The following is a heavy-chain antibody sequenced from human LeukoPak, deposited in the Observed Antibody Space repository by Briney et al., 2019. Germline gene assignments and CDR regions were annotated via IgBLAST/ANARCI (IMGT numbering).Heavy chain of an antibody. CDR3: AKDPSPSYSSSWYGSPGY. CDR2: ISYDGSNK. V-gene: IGHV3-30*18. D-gene: IGHD6-13*01. J-gene: IGHJ4*02. CDR1: GFTFSSYG. Sequence: PGRSLRLSCAASGFTFSSYGMHWVRQAPGKGLEWVVVISYDGSNKYYANSVKGRFTISRDNSKNTLYLQMNSLRAEDTAVYYCAKDPSPSYSSSWYGSPGYWGQGTLVTVSS.